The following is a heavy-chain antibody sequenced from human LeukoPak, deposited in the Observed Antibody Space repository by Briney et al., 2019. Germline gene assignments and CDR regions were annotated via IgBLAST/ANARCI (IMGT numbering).Heavy chain of an antibody. CDR2: IRYDGSDK. Sequence: GGSLRLSCAASGFTFSSYGMHWVRQAPGKGLEWVAFIRYDGSDKDYVDSVKGRFTISRDNSKNTLYLQMNSQRAEDTAVYYCAKDRDKGNYYFDYWGQGTLVTVSS. V-gene: IGHV3-30*02. CDR1: GFTFSSYG. D-gene: IGHD1-7*01. J-gene: IGHJ4*02. CDR3: AKDRDKGNYYFDY.